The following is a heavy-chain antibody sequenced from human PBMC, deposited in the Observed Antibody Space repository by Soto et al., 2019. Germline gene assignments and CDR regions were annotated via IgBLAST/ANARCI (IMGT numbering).Heavy chain of an antibody. V-gene: IGHV4-59*01. CDR2: IYYSGST. Sequence: SETLSLTCTVSGGSISSYYCSWIRQPPGKGLEWIGYIYYSGSTNYNPSLKSRVTISVDTSKNQFSLKLSSVTAADTAVYYCATMPAVKLYYYGMDVWGQGTTVTVSS. CDR3: ATMPAVKLYYYGMDV. D-gene: IGHD4-4*01. CDR1: GGSISSYY. J-gene: IGHJ6*02.